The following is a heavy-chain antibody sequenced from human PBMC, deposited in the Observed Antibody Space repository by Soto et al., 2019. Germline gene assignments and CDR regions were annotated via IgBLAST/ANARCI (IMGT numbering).Heavy chain of an antibody. CDR3: AREASSVISLDY. Sequence: GASVTVSCKASGYIFTAYSMHWVRQAPGQGLEWVGWFNPNSGDTIYAQKFQGRVTLTRDTSISTAYMELYSLRSDDTAVYYCAREASSVISLDYWGQGTLVTVSS. D-gene: IGHD2-21*01. CDR1: GYIFTAYS. CDR2: FNPNSGDT. V-gene: IGHV1-2*02. J-gene: IGHJ4*02.